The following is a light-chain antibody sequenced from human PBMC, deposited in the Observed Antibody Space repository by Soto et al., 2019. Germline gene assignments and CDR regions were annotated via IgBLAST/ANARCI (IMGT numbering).Light chain of an antibody. CDR1: SSDVGGFNY. V-gene: IGLV2-14*03. J-gene: IGLJ1*01. CDR3: NSYTSSSTYV. Sequence: QSALTQPASVSGSPGQSITISCTGTSSDVGGFNYVSWYQQHPGKAPKLMIYDVTNRPSGVSYRFSGSKSGNTASLTISGLPAEDEADYYCNSYTSSSTYVFGTGTQLTVL. CDR2: DVT.